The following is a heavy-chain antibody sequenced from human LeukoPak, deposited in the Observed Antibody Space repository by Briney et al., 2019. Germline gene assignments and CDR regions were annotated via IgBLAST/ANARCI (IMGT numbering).Heavy chain of an antibody. D-gene: IGHD2-2*01. J-gene: IGHJ6*02. Sequence: SQTLALTCTVSGGSISSGDYYWSWIRQPPGKGLGWIGYIYYSVSTYYNPSLKSRVTISVDTSKNQFSLKLSSVTAADTAVYYCAREYCSSTSCYCDVWGQGTTVTVSS. CDR2: IYYSVST. CDR1: GGSISSGDYY. V-gene: IGHV4-30-4*01. CDR3: AREYCSSTSCYCDV.